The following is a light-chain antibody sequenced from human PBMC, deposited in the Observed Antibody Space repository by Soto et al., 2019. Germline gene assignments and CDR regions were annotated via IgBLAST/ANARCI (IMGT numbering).Light chain of an antibody. V-gene: IGKV3-11*01. CDR1: QSVSSY. J-gene: IGKJ1*01. CDR3: QHYNSYSEA. CDR2: DAS. Sequence: IVLTKSAAALSLSPGERATLSCRASQSVSSYLAWYQQKPGQAPRLLIYDASNRATGIPARFSGSGSGTDFTLTISSLEPEDFATYYCQHYNSYSEAFGQGTKVDIK.